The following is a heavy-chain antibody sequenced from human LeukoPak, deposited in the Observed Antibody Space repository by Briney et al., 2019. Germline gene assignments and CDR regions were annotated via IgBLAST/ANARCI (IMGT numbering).Heavy chain of an antibody. CDR2: ISSSSSYI. J-gene: IGHJ4*02. D-gene: IGHD3-10*01. Sequence: GGSLRLSCAASGFTFSSYSMNWVRNASGKGQEWVSSISSSSSYIYYADSVKGRFTISSDNAKNTQYLQMNSLRAEDTAVYYCAREFDYYGSGSYVDYWGQGTLVTDCS. CDR3: AREFDYYGSGSYVDY. CDR1: GFTFSSYS. V-gene: IGHV3-21*01.